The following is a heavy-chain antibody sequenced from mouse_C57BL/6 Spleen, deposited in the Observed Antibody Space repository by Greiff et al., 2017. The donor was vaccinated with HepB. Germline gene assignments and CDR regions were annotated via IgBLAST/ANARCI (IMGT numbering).Heavy chain of an antibody. J-gene: IGHJ4*01. CDR3: ARSGELGPYYSMDY. V-gene: IGHV1-22*01. CDR1: GYTFTDYN. Sequence: EVQLQQSGPELVKPGASVKMSCKASGYTFTDYNMHWVKQSHGKSLEWIGYINPNNGGTSNNQKFKVKATLTVNKSSRTAYMELRNLTSEDSAVYYCARSGELGPYYSMDYWGQGTSVTVSS. CDR2: INPNNGGT. D-gene: IGHD4-1*01.